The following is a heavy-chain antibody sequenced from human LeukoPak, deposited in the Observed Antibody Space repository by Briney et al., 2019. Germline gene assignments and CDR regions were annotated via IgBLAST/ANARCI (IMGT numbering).Heavy chain of an antibody. J-gene: IGHJ3*02. CDR2: IYTSGST. CDR3: ARVDYVAFDI. D-gene: IGHD4-17*01. V-gene: IGHV4-61*02. Sequence: SETLSLTXTVSGGSISSGSFFWDWIRQPPGKGLEWIGRIYTSGSTNYNPSLKSRVTVSVDTSKNQFSLKLSSVTAADTAVYYCARVDYVAFDIWGQGTMVTVSS. CDR1: GGSISSGSFF.